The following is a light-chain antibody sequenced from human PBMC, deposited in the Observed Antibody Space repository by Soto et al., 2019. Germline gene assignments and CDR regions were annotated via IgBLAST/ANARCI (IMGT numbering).Light chain of an antibody. Sequence: DIQMTQSPSSLSASVGDRVTLTCRASQSISSYLNWYQQKPGKAPKVLIYAASSLQSGVPSRFSGSASGTDFTLTISSLQPEDFATYYCQQTYTSPHTFGQGTKLEIK. J-gene: IGKJ2*01. CDR1: QSISSY. CDR3: QQTYTSPHT. CDR2: AAS. V-gene: IGKV1-39*01.